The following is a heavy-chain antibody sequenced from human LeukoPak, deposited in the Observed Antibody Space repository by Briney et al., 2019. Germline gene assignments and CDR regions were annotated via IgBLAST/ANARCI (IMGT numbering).Heavy chain of an antibody. CDR2: ISAYNGNT. CDR3: ARDSSSKAAAGTLFDY. Sequence: ASVKVSCKASGHTFTSYGISWVRQAPGQGLEWMGWISAYNGNTNYAQKLQGRVTMTTDTSTSTAYMELRSLRSDDTAVYYCARDSSSKAAAGTLFDYWGQGTLVTVSS. D-gene: IGHD6-13*01. CDR1: GHTFTSYG. J-gene: IGHJ4*02. V-gene: IGHV1-18*04.